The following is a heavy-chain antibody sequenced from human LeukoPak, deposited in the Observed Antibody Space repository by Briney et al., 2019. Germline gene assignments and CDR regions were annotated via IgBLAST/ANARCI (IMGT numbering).Heavy chain of an antibody. CDR3: AKHPAFDI. J-gene: IGHJ3*02. CDR1: GFTFSSYS. Sequence: GGSLRLSCAASGFTFSSYSMNWVRQAPGKGLEWVSYISSRINIIYYAESVKGRFTISRDNAQNSLYLQMNSLRDDDTAVYYCAKHPAFDIWGQGTMVTVSS. V-gene: IGHV3-48*02. CDR2: ISSRINII.